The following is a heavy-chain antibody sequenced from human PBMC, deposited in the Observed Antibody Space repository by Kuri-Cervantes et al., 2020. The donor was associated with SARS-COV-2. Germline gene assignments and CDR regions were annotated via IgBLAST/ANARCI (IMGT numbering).Heavy chain of an antibody. Sequence: GSLRLSCAVYGGSFSGYCWSWIRQPPGKGLEWIGEINHSGSTNYNPSLKTRVTISVNTSKNQFSLKLSSVTAADTAVYYCARVGAGVCSSASCYSRAFDYWGQGTLVTVSS. CDR1: GGSFSGYC. CDR3: ARVGAGVCSSASCYSRAFDY. CDR2: INHSGST. J-gene: IGHJ4*02. D-gene: IGHD2-2*02. V-gene: IGHV4-34*01.